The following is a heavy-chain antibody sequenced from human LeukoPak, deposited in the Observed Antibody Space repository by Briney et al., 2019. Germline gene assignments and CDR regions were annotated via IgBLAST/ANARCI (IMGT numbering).Heavy chain of an antibody. Sequence: GGSLRLSCAASRFTLSTYWMSWVRKAPGKGLEWVAHIKQDGSQEYYVDSVKGRFTISRDSAKNSLYLQMNSLRAEDTAVYYCARRSPFDYWGQGTLVTVSS. CDR2: IKQDGSQE. J-gene: IGHJ4*02. CDR1: RFTLSTYW. CDR3: ARRSPFDY. V-gene: IGHV3-7*01.